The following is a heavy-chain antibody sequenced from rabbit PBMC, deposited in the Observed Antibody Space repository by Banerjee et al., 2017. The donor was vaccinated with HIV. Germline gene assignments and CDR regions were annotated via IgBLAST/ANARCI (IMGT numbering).Heavy chain of an antibody. D-gene: IGHD8-1*01. J-gene: IGHJ3*01. CDR3: ARDGAGGSCFAS. CDR1: GFTLSSYY. CDR2: IDPVFGIT. V-gene: IGHV1S7*01. Sequence: QLEESAGGLVQPGGSLKLSCKASGFTLSSYYMNWVRQAPGKGLEWIGYIDPVFGITYYANWVNGRFSISRENAQNTVFLQMTSLTAADTATYFCARDGAGGSCFASWGQGTLVSVS.